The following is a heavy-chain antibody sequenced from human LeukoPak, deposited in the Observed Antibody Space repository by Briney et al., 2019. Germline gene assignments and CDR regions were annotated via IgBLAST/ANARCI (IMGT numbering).Heavy chain of an antibody. D-gene: IGHD3-22*01. CDR1: GFTFSSLS. Sequence: GGSLRLSCAASGFTFSSLSMNWVRQAPGKGLEWVSSITSGSNYIHYADSVKGRFTISRDNAKNSLYLQMNSLRAEDTAVYYCTRDLAFYYYDSSGYFGAFDIWGQGTMVTVSS. J-gene: IGHJ3*02. CDR2: ITSGSNYI. CDR3: TRDLAFYYYDSSGYFGAFDI. V-gene: IGHV3-21*01.